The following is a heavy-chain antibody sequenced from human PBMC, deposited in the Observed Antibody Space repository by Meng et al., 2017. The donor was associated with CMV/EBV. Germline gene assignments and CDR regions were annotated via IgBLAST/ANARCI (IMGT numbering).Heavy chain of an antibody. CDR2: ISWNSGSI. Sequence: LRLSCAASGFTFDDYAMHWVRQAPGKGLEWVSGISWNSGSIGYADSVKGRFTISRDNAKNSLYLQMNSLRAEDMALYYCAKANYPFSGGFDYWGQGTLVTVSS. D-gene: IGHD3-10*01. CDR3: AKANYPFSGGFDY. V-gene: IGHV3-9*03. J-gene: IGHJ4*02. CDR1: GFTFDDYA.